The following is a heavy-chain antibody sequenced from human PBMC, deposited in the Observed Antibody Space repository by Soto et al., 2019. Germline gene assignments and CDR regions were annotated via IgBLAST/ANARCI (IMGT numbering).Heavy chain of an antibody. CDR2: ISSSGSTI. CDR3: ARDQIAVAGTPSDY. J-gene: IGHJ4*02. CDR1: GLTVSGKKY. D-gene: IGHD6-19*01. Sequence: GGSLRLSCVASGLTVSGKKYMAWFRQAPVKGLEWVSYISSSGSTIYYADSVKGRFTISRDNAKNSLYLQMNSLRAEDTAVYYCARDQIAVAGTPSDYWGQGTMVTVSS. V-gene: IGHV3-11*04.